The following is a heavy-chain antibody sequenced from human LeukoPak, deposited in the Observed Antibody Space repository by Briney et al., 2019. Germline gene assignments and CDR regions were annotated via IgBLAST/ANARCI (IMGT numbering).Heavy chain of an antibody. J-gene: IGHJ4*02. CDR3: AADDYDSSGHHFDY. D-gene: IGHD3-22*01. V-gene: IGHV3-23*01. CDR2: ISGSGGST. Sequence: PGGSLRLSCAASGFTFSSYAMSWVRQAPGKGLEWVSAISGSGGSTYYADSVKGRFTISRDNSKNTLYLQMNSLRAEDTAVYYCAADDYDSSGHHFDYWGQGTLVTVSS. CDR1: GFTFSSYA.